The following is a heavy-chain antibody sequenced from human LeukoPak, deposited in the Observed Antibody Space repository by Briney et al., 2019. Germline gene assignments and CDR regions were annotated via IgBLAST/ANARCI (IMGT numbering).Heavy chain of an antibody. CDR3: AKEGRSLQTY. V-gene: IGHV3-7*03. D-gene: IGHD5-24*01. J-gene: IGHJ4*02. CDR2: IKEDGTET. CDR1: XXXXXXXX. Sequence: SXXLSCAASXXXXXXXXMSXVXLAPXXXXEWVANIKEDGTETYYVDSVKGRFTISRDNAKNSLYLQMNSLRVEDTAVYYCAKEGRSLQTYWGQGTLVTVSS.